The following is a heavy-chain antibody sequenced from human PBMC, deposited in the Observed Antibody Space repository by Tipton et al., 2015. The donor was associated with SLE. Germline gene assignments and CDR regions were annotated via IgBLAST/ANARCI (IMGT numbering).Heavy chain of an antibody. CDR3: ASAVVVNNDWYFDL. D-gene: IGHD3-22*01. J-gene: IGHJ2*01. CDR2: IYHSGST. CDR1: GYSISSGYY. V-gene: IGHV4-38-2*01. Sequence: TLSLTCAVSGYSISSGYYWGWIRQPPGKRLEWIGSIYHSGSTYYNPSLKSRFTISVDTSKNPFSLKLSSVTAADTAVYYCASAVVVNNDWYFDLWGRGTLVTVSS.